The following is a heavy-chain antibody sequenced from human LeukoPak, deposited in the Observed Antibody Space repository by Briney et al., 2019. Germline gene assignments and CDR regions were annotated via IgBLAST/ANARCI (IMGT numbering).Heavy chain of an antibody. J-gene: IGHJ5*02. V-gene: IGHV3-23*01. Sequence: GGSLRLSCAASGFTFSSYAMSWVRQAPGKGLEWVSAISGSGGSTYYTDSEKGGFTISRDNSKNTLYLQMNSLRAEDTAVYYCAKDQRGSYPTWFDPWGQRTLVTVSS. CDR3: AKDQRGSYPTWFDP. CDR1: GFTFSSYA. CDR2: ISGSGGST. D-gene: IGHD1-26*01.